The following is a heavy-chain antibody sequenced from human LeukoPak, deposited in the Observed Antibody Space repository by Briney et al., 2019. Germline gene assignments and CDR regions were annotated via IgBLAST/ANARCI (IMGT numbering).Heavy chain of an antibody. D-gene: IGHD3-16*02. CDR2: IKGKTDGGTT. V-gene: IGHV3-15*01. Sequence: GGSRRLSCAASGFTFSSYWMSWVRQAPGKGLEWVARIKGKTDGGTTEYAAPVKDRFTISRDDSKNTLYLQMNSLKPEDTAVYYCTTDYYDYVWGSYRPDNWGQGTLVTVSS. J-gene: IGHJ4*02. CDR1: GFTFSSYW. CDR3: TTDYYDYVWGSYRPDN.